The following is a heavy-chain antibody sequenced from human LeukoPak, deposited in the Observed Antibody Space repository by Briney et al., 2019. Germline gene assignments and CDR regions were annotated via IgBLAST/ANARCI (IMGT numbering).Heavy chain of an antibody. Sequence: PSETLSLTCTVSGGFISSYYWSWIRQPPGKGLEWIGYIYYSGSTNYNPSLKSRVTISVDTSKNQFSLKLSSVTAADTAVYYCARVGYYDSSGYRAPLDPWGQGTLVTVSS. CDR1: GGFISSYY. CDR2: IYYSGST. D-gene: IGHD3-22*01. V-gene: IGHV4-59*01. J-gene: IGHJ5*02. CDR3: ARVGYYDSSGYRAPLDP.